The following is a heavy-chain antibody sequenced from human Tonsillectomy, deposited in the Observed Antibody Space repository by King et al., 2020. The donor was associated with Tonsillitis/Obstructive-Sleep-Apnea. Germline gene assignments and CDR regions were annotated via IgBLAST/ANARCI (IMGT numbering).Heavy chain of an antibody. CDR2: IRSKANSYAT. J-gene: IGHJ4*02. CDR1: GFTFSGSA. Sequence: VQLVESGGGLVQPGGSLKLSCAASGFTFSGSAMHWVRQASGKGLEWVGRIRSKANSYATAYAASVKGRFTISRDDSKNTAYLQMNSLKTEDTAVYYCTSPRSTTVTEFDYWGQGTLDTVSS. V-gene: IGHV3-73*01. D-gene: IGHD4-17*01. CDR3: TSPRSTTVTEFDY.